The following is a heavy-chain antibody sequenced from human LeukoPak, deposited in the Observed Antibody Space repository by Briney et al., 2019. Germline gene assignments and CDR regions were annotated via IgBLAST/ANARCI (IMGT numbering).Heavy chain of an antibody. CDR1: GYSISSGYY. V-gene: IGHV4-38-2*01. J-gene: IGHJ4*02. Sequence: PSETLSLTCAVSGYSISSGYYWGWIRQPPGQGLEWIGSIYYSGSTYYNPSLKSRVTISVDTSKNQFSLKLSSVTAADTAVYYCATSGYDTSPEYWGQGTLVTVSS. CDR2: IYYSGST. CDR3: ATSGYDTSPEY. D-gene: IGHD5-12*01.